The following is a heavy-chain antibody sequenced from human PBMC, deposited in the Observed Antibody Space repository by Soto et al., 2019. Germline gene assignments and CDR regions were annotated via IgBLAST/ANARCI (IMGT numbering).Heavy chain of an antibody. D-gene: IGHD5-18*01. CDR3: ASEDTAMVYYYYYYMDV. Sequence: ASVKVSCKASGYTFTSYAMHWVRQAPGQRLEWMGWINAGNGNTKYSQKFQGRVTITRDTSASTAYMELSSLRSEDTAVYYCASEDTAMVYYYYYYMDVWGKGTTVTVSS. J-gene: IGHJ6*03. CDR1: GYTFTSYA. V-gene: IGHV1-3*01. CDR2: INAGNGNT.